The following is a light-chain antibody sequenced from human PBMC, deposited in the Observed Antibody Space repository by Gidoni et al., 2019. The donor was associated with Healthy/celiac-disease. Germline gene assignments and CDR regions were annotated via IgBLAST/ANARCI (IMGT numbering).Light chain of an antibody. CDR2: GGN. V-gene: IGLV3-19*01. Sequence: SSELTQDPAVSVALGQTVRITCQGDSLRSYYASWYQQKPGQAPVVVIYGGNNRPSGIPDRFSGSSSGNTASLTITGAQAEDEADYYCNSRDSSGNHVVFGGGTKLTVL. CDR1: SLRSYY. CDR3: NSRDSSGNHVV. J-gene: IGLJ2*01.